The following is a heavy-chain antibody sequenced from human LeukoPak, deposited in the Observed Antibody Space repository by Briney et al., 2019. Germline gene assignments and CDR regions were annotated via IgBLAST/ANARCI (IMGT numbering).Heavy chain of an antibody. D-gene: IGHD5-24*01. CDR1: GFTFSSYG. CDR3: ARDGYNPGSFDY. V-gene: IGHV3-33*01. CDR2: IWYDGSNK. J-gene: IGHJ4*02. Sequence: GGSLRLSCAASGFTFSSYGMHWVRQAPGKGLEWVAVIWYDGSNKYYADSVKGRFTISRDNSKNTLYLQMNSLRAEDTAVYYRARDGYNPGSFDYWGQGTLVTVSS.